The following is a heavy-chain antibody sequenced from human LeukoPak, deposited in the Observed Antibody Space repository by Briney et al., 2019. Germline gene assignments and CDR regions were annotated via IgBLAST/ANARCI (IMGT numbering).Heavy chain of an antibody. D-gene: IGHD3-22*01. CDR2: IRSNAYGGTT. CDR3: TRDGTQYYYDSSGYYLTAFDI. CDR1: GFTFGDYA. J-gene: IGHJ3*02. V-gene: IGHV3-49*04. Sequence: SGGSLRLSCTASGFTFGDYAMSWVRQAPGKGLEWVGFIRSNAYGGTTEYAASVKGRFTISRDDSKSIAYLQMNSLKTEDTAVYYCTRDGTQYYYDSSGYYLTAFDIWGQGTMVTVSS.